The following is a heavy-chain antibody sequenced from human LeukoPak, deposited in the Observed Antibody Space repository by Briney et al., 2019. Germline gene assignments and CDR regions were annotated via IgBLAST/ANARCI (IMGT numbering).Heavy chain of an antibody. Sequence: SETLSLTCTVSSGSISNDNYYWGWIRQPPGKGLDWIGSIFYSGSTYYNPSLKSRVTMSVDTSKNQFSLKVSSVTAADTAIYYCARDLSFDWFPYYFDYWGQGILVTVSS. CDR2: IFYSGST. J-gene: IGHJ4*02. D-gene: IGHD3-9*01. CDR1: SGSISNDNYY. V-gene: IGHV4-39*07. CDR3: ARDLSFDWFPYYFDY.